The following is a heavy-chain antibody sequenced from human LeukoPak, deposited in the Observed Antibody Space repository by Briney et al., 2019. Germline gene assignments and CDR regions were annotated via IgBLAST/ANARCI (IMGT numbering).Heavy chain of an antibody. J-gene: IGHJ4*02. Sequence: PSETLSLTCTVSGGPISSYYWSWIRQPAGKGLEWIGRIYTSGSTNYNPSLKSRVTISVDTSKNQFSLKLSSVTAADTAVYYCARGSGYSSSWYNPYYFDYWGQGTLVTVSS. CDR1: GGPISSYY. V-gene: IGHV4-4*07. D-gene: IGHD6-13*01. CDR3: ARGSGYSSSWYNPYYFDY. CDR2: IYTSGST.